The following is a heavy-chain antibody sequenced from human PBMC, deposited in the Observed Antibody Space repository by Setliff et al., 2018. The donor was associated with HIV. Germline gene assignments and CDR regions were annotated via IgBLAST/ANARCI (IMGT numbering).Heavy chain of an antibody. J-gene: IGHJ4*02. D-gene: IGHD4-4*01. CDR2: INPSGGNT. CDR3: AKTSPKDGYSSDF. Sequence: ASVKVSCKASGYTFTHYYIQWVRQAPGRGLEWMGVINPSGGNTRYAQQFQGRVTMTRDTSTSTVYMELRSLKSDDTAVYYCAKTSPKDGYSSDFWGQGTPVTVSS. V-gene: IGHV1-46*01. CDR1: GYTFTHYY.